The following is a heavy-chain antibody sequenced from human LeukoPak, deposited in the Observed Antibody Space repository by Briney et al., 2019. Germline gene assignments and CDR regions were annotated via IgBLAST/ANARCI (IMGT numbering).Heavy chain of an antibody. CDR2: ISGSGGST. CDR3: AKGTYSYGNYPPDY. CDR1: GFTFSSYA. D-gene: IGHD5-18*01. J-gene: IGHJ4*02. V-gene: IGHV3-23*01. Sequence: GSLRLSCAASGFTFSSYAMSWVRQAPGKGLEWVSAISGSGGSTYYADSVKGRFTISRDNSKNTLYLQMNSLRAEDTAVYYCAKGTYSYGNYPPDYWGQGTLVTVSS.